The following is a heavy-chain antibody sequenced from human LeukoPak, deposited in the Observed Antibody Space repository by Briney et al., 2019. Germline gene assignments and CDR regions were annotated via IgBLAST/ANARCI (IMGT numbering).Heavy chain of an antibody. CDR3: SKESNYDSSGYFN. D-gene: IGHD3-22*01. J-gene: IGHJ4*02. Sequence: GGSLGLSCAASGFVFSSYGIHWVRQAPGKGLEWVAFIRFDGSTTYYAESVKGRFTVSRDNSKFTAYLQVNSLRAEDTAVYYCSKESNYDSSGYFNWGQGTLVTVS. V-gene: IGHV3-30*02. CDR2: IRFDGSTT. CDR1: GFVFSSYG.